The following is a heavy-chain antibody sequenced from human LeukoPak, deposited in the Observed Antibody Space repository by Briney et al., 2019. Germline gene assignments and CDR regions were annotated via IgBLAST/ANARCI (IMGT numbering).Heavy chain of an antibody. CDR3: AKDLTRCNSN. D-gene: IGHD6-13*01. CDR1: GFTFRING. V-gene: IGHV3-23*01. Sequence: GGSLRLLCAASGFTFRINGTSWVRQAPAKGLEWVSTISSGGGNTYYADSVKGRFTISRNNSKHTLYLQMTSLRAEDTALYYCAKDLTRCNSNWGQGTLVTVSS. CDR2: ISSGGGNT. J-gene: IGHJ4*02.